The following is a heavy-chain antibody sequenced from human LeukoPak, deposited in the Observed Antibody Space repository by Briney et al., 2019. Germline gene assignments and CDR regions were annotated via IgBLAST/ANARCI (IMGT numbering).Heavy chain of an antibody. Sequence: GGSLRLSCAASGFIFSGSVMHWVRQASGKGLEWIGRIRSKANSYATAYAVSVEGRFTMPRDGSKNTASLQMNSLKSEYTAVYFCVRRAVYSGNDPVAWGQGTRVTVSS. CDR2: IRSKANSYAT. CDR1: GFIFSGSV. V-gene: IGHV3-73*01. D-gene: IGHD1-26*01. CDR3: VRRAVYSGNDPVA. J-gene: IGHJ5*02.